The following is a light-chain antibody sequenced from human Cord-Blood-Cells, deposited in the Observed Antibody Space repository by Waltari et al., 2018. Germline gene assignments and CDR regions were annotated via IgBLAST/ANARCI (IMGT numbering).Light chain of an antibody. CDR3: SSYTSSSTWV. V-gene: IGLV2-14*01. CDR1: SSDAGGYNY. CDR2: DVS. Sequence: QSALTQPASVSGSPGQSITISCTGTSSDAGGYNYVSWYQQHPGKAPKLMIYDVSKRPSGVSHRFSGSKSGNTASLTISGLQAEDEADYYCSSYTSSSTWVFGGGTKLTVL. J-gene: IGLJ3*02.